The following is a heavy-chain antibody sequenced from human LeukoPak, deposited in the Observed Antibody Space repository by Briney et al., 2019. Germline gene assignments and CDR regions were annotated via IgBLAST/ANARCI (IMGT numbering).Heavy chain of an antibody. CDR2: IRSKANSYAT. CDR3: TRHGRSCGGDCDWDYYFDY. CDR1: GFTFSGSA. V-gene: IGHV3-73*01. D-gene: IGHD2-21*02. J-gene: IGHJ4*02. Sequence: GGSLRLSCAASGFTFSGSAMHWVRQASGKGLEWVGRIRSKANSYATAYAASVRGRFTISRDDSKNTAYLQMNSLKTEDTAVYYCTRHGRSCGGDCDWDYYFDYWGQGTLVTVSS.